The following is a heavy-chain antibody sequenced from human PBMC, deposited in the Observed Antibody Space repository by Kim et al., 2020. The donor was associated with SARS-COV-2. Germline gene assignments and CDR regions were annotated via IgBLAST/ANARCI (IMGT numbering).Heavy chain of an antibody. CDR2: IYYSGST. J-gene: IGHJ6*02. V-gene: IGHV4-39*01. D-gene: IGHD3-9*01. CDR1: GGSISSSSYY. Sequence: SETLSLTCTVSGGSISSSSYYWGWIRQPPGKGLEWIGSIYYSGSTYYNPSLKSRVTISVDTSKNQFSLKLSSVTAADTAVYYCAALSDGRNYDILTGYYTIQEGDMDVWGQGTTVTVSS. CDR3: AALSDGRNYDILTGYYTIQEGDMDV.